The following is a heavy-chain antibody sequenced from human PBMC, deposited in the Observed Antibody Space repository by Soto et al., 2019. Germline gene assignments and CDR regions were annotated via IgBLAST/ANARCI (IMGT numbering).Heavy chain of an antibody. CDR1: GFTFSSYA. V-gene: IGHV3-30-3*01. J-gene: IGHJ4*02. CDR3: ARVLTWIQLWLGNDY. Sequence: QVQLVESGGGVVQPGRSLRLSCAASGFTFSSYAIHWVRQAPGKGLEWVAGISYDGSNKYYADSVKGRFTISRDNSKNTLNLEMNSLRAEDTAVYYCARVLTWIQLWLGNDYWGQGTLVTVSS. D-gene: IGHD5-18*01. CDR2: ISYDGSNK.